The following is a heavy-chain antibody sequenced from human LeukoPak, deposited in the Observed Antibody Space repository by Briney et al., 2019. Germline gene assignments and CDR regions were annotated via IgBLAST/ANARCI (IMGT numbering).Heavy chain of an antibody. CDR2: ISGSGGST. CDR3: AKDYTAIVGATTGHY. V-gene: IGHV3-23*01. D-gene: IGHD1-26*01. Sequence: GGSLRLSCAVSGFPLSSYAMSWVRQAPGKGLEWVSAISGSGGSTYYADSVKGRFTISRDNSKNTLYLQMNSLRAEDTAVYYCAKDYTAIVGATTGHYWGQGTLVTVSS. CDR1: GFPLSSYA. J-gene: IGHJ4*02.